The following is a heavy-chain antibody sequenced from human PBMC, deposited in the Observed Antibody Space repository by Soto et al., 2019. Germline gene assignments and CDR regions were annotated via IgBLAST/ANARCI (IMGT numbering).Heavy chain of an antibody. CDR1: GFTFSSYG. CDR3: AKQAPPPNWGSF. V-gene: IGHV3-30*18. CDR2: ISDDGSNK. Sequence: QVQLVESGGGVVQPGRSLGLSCAASGFTFSSYGMHWVRQAPGKGLEWVTFISDDGSNKYYADSVKGRFPISRDNSKNRLYLQLTGLRAEATAGYYWAKQAPPPNWGSFWGQGTLVTVSS. J-gene: IGHJ4*02. D-gene: IGHD7-27*01.